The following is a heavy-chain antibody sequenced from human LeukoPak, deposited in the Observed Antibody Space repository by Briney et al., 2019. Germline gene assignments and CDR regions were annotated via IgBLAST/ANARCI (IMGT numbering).Heavy chain of an antibody. CDR1: GLTSIAYA. CDR2: ISGSGDGT. Sequence: GGSLRLSCVGSGLTSIAYAMSWVRQAPGKGLEWVSVISGSGDGTYYADSVKGRFTISRDNSKNTLYLQMNSLRAEDTAVYYCAKSSGYYSFYFDYWGQGTLVTVSS. D-gene: IGHD3-22*01. CDR3: AKSSGYYSFYFDY. V-gene: IGHV3-23*01. J-gene: IGHJ4*02.